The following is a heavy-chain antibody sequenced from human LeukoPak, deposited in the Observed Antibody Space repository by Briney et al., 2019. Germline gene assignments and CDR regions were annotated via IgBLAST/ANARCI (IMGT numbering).Heavy chain of an antibody. CDR1: GFTFSTYN. V-gene: IGHV3-48*02. Sequence: GGSLRLSCAVSGFTFSTYNMNWVRQAPGKGLEWISYISSSSSTIYYADSVKGRFTISRDNAKNSLYLQMNSLRDEDTAVYYCARSHDYGDPFDYWGQGTLVTVSS. J-gene: IGHJ4*02. CDR2: ISSSSSTI. D-gene: IGHD4-17*01. CDR3: ARSHDYGDPFDY.